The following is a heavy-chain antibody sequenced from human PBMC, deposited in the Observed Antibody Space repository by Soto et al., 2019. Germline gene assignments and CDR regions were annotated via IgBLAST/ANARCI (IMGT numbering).Heavy chain of an antibody. CDR1: GYTFTSYY. V-gene: IGHV1-46*01. CDR3: VRVVAIPGYPDN. D-gene: IGHD5-12*01. Sequence: ASVKVSCKASGYTFTSYYMHWVRQAPGQGLEWMGIINPSGGSTNYAQKFQGRVTITADESTSTVYMELSSLRSDDTAVYYCVRVVAIPGYPDNWGQGTLVTVSS. J-gene: IGHJ4*02. CDR2: INPSGGST.